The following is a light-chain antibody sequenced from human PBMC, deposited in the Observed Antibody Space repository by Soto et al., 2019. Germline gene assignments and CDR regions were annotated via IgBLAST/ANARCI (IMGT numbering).Light chain of an antibody. Sequence: DIQMTQSPSSLSASVGDRVTITCRASQGISKYVAWFQQRPGEAPKSLIYATSRLQSGVPSRFSGSGSGTDFHLTISSLQPEDVATYYCQQYDSFPRTFGQGTKLEMK. CDR1: QGISKY. CDR2: ATS. J-gene: IGKJ2*01. V-gene: IGKV1-16*01. CDR3: QQYDSFPRT.